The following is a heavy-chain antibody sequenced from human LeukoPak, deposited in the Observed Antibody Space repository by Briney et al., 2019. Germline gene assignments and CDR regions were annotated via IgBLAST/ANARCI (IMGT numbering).Heavy chain of an antibody. Sequence: KPSETLSLTCSVSGGSISGSSYYWGWIRQPPGKGLEWIGSVYYSGNTYYIPSLTSRVTISVDTSKNQFSLNLSSVTAADTAVYYCARALVRATMVWYFDLWGRGTLVTVSS. CDR2: VYYSGNT. D-gene: IGHD5-12*01. CDR3: ARALVRATMVWYFDL. J-gene: IGHJ2*01. CDR1: GGSISGSSYY. V-gene: IGHV4-39*07.